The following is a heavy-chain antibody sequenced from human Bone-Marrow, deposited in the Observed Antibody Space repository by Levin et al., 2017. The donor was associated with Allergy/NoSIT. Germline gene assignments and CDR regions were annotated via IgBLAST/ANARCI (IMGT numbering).Heavy chain of an antibody. CDR2: IYSGGNT. CDR3: ARDTSGLYRKSRSYAFDI. CDR1: GFTVSSNY. J-gene: IGHJ3*02. Sequence: GGSLRLSCAASGFTVSSNYMTWVRQAPGKGLQGVSIIYSGGNTQYADSVKGRFTISRDNSKNTIYLQMNTLRAEDTAVYYCARDTSGLYRKSRSYAFDIWGRGTMVTVSS. D-gene: IGHD2-15*01. V-gene: IGHV3-53*01.